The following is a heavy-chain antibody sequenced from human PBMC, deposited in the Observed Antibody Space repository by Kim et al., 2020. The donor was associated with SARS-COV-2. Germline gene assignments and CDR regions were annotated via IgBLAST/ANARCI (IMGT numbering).Heavy chain of an antibody. CDR2: VGAYNGDT. Sequence: ASVKVSCKASGYTFTSYGISWVRQAPGQGLEWLGWVGAYNGDTNYAQNIQGRVTLTTDTSTSTAFLELRSLRSDDTAVYFCARDRGYGDDTFDYWGQGTLVTVSS. D-gene: IGHD4-17*01. V-gene: IGHV1-18*01. CDR1: GYTFTSYG. CDR3: ARDRGYGDDTFDY. J-gene: IGHJ4*02.